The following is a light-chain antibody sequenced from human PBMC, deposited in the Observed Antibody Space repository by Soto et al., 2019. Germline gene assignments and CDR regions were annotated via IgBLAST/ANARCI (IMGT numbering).Light chain of an antibody. CDR1: QSVGTW. CDR3: QHYRRNTWS. V-gene: IGKV1-5*01. J-gene: IGKJ1*01. CDR2: GAS. Sequence: DSQMTHSPSTRSASVGGRVTSTGLASQSVGTWVAWYQQEPGKAPKLLIYGASNLESGVPSRFSGSGSGTEFTLTITTLQPDDFATYFCQHYRRNTWSFGPGTKV.